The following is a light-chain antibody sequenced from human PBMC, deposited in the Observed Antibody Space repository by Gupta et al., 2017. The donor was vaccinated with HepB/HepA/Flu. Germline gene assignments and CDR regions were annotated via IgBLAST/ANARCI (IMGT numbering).Light chain of an antibody. V-gene: IGKV3-11*01. CDR2: DTT. CDR1: QGVSNY. Sequence: EIVLTQSPATLPLSQGERATSSCRASQGVSNYLGWYQQKLGLAPRLLIYDTTNRATGIPAMCSGSGSGTDFTLTISIQDPEDVAVYYCQHRRNWPLTFGGGTKVEIK. J-gene: IGKJ4*01. CDR3: QHRRNWPLT.